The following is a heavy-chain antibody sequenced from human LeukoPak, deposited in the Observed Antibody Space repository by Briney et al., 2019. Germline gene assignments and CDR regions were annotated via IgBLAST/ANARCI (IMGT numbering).Heavy chain of an antibody. D-gene: IGHD2-15*01. Sequence: SETLSLTCTVSGGSISSSSYYWGWIRQPPGKGLEWIGGIYYSGSTYYNPSLKSRVTISVDTSKNQFSLKLSSVTAADTAVYYCVRHRALVVVAATRLGLVDYWGQGTLVTVSS. J-gene: IGHJ4*02. CDR1: GGSISSSSYY. CDR2: IYYSGST. V-gene: IGHV4-39*01. CDR3: VRHRALVVVAATRLGLVDY.